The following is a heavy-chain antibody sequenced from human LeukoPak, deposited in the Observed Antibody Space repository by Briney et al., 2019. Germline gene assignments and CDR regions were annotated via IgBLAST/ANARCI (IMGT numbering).Heavy chain of an antibody. CDR2: ISGSGGST. CDR1: GFTFSSYA. D-gene: IGHD3-3*01. Sequence: GGSLRLSCAASGFTFSSYAMSWVRQAPGKGLEWVSAISGSGGSTYYADSVKGRFTISRDNSKNTLYLQMNSLRAEDTAVYYCAKVGRLRFLEWLRSGPNWFDPWGQGTLVTVPS. V-gene: IGHV3-23*01. CDR3: AKVGRLRFLEWLRSGPNWFDP. J-gene: IGHJ5*02.